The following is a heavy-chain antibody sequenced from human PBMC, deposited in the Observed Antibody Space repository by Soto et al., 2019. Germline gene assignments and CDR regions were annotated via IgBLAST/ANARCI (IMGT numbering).Heavy chain of an antibody. D-gene: IGHD3-10*01. J-gene: IGHJ5*02. CDR3: AKDPDYGSGSSNWFDP. V-gene: IGHV3-23*01. CDR1: GFTFSSYA. CDR2: ISGSGGST. Sequence: GGSLRLSCAASGFTFSSYAMSWVRQAPGKGLEWVSAISGSGGSTYYADSVKGRFTISRDNSKNTLYLQMNSLRAEDTAVYYCAKDPDYGSGSSNWFDPWGQGTLVTVSS.